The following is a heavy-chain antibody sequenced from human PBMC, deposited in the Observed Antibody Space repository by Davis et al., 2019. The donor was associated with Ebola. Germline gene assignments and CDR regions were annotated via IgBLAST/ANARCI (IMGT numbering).Heavy chain of an antibody. V-gene: IGHV5-51*01. CDR2: IYPGDSDT. D-gene: IGHD3-22*01. J-gene: IGHJ4*02. Sequence: GESLKISCKGSGYSFTSYWIGWVRQMPGKGLEWMGIIYPGDSDTRYSPSFQGQVTISVDISINTAYLQWSSLKASDTAMYYCARHFYDTSGSHFDHWGQGTLVTVSS. CDR1: GYSFTSYW. CDR3: ARHFYDTSGSHFDH.